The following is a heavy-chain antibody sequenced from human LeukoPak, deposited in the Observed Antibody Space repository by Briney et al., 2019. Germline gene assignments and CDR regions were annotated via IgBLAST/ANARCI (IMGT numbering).Heavy chain of an antibody. D-gene: IGHD1-26*01. J-gene: IGHJ4*02. Sequence: GGSLRLSCEVSGFTVSANYLSWVRQAPGKWLLLVSAIYSAASTYYADSVKCTFTISRDIPNNMVYLQMISLRAEDTAVYYCARGSPFDDWGQGTLVTVSS. CDR2: IYSAAST. CDR1: GFTVSANY. CDR3: ARGSPFDD. V-gene: IGHV3-66*01.